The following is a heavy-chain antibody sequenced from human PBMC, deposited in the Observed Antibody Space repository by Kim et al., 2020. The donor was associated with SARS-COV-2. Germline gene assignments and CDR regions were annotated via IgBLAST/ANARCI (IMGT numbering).Heavy chain of an antibody. J-gene: IGHJ3*02. CDR1: GFTVSSNY. Sequence: GGSLRLSCAASGFTVSSNYMSWVRQAPGKGLEWVSVIYSGGSTYYADSVKSRFTISRHNSKNTLYLQMNSLRAEDTAVYYCARYCGGDCYSNDAFDIWGQGTMVDVSS. V-gene: IGHV3-53*04. D-gene: IGHD2-21*02. CDR3: ARYCGGDCYSNDAFDI. CDR2: IYSGGST.